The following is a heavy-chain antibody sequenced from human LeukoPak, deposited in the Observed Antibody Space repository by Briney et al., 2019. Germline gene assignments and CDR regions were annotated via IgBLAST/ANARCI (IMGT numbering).Heavy chain of an antibody. CDR1: GGSISSGSYY. CDR3: ARWGGSDTSWDWGYYGSGSYSHWYFDL. V-gene: IGHV4-61*02. D-gene: IGHD3-10*01. Sequence: SETLSLTCTVSGGSISSGSYYWSWIRQPAGKGLEWIGRIYPSGSTYYNPSLKSRVTISVDTSKNQFSLKLSSVTAADTAVYYCARWGGSDTSWDWGYYGSGSYSHWYFDLWGRGTLVTVSS. J-gene: IGHJ2*01. CDR2: IYPSGST.